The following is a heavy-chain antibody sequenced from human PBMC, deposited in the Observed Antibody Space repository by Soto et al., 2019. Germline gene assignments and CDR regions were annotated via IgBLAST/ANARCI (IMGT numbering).Heavy chain of an antibody. Sequence: RASEKVSCKASGGTFSSYAISWVRQAPGQGLEWMGGIIPIFGTANYAQKFQGRVTITADESTSTAYMELSSLRSEDTAVYYCASTSADSSGYYTDYWGQGTLVTVSS. V-gene: IGHV1-69*13. CDR2: IIPIFGTA. D-gene: IGHD3-22*01. J-gene: IGHJ4*02. CDR1: GGTFSSYA. CDR3: ASTSADSSGYYTDY.